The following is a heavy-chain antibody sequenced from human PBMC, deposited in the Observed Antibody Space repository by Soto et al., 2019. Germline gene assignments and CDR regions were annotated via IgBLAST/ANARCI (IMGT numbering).Heavy chain of an antibody. J-gene: IGHJ4*02. D-gene: IGHD6-19*01. Sequence: SVKVSCKASGGTFSSYAISWVRQAPGQGLEWMGGIIPIFGTANYAQKFQGRVTITVDESTSTAYMELSSLRSEDTAVYYCAIPLAVAGTTDDYWGQGTLVTVYS. V-gene: IGHV1-69*13. CDR1: GGTFSSYA. CDR3: AIPLAVAGTTDDY. CDR2: IIPIFGTA.